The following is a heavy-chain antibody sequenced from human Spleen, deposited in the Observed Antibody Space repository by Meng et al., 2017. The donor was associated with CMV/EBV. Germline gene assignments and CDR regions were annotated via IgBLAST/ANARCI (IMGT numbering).Heavy chain of an antibody. J-gene: IGHJ5*02. CDR3: AGSGRSYWFDP. CDR2: IYSSGST. D-gene: IGHD3-10*01. Sequence: VELQGAGPGLGAPSASLSLPFSVSGGSIRSYYWSWIRQPAGKGLEWIGHIYSSGSTNYNPSLKSRVTMSLDTSKSQFSLKLSSVTAADTAVYYCAGSGRSYWFDPWGQGTLVTVSS. V-gene: IGHV4-4*07. CDR1: GGSIRSYY.